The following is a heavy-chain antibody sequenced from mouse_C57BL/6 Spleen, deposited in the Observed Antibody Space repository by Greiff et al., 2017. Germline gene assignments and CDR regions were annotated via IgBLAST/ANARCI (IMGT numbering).Heavy chain of an antibody. CDR1: GYTFTSYW. CDR2: INPSNGGT. Sequence: QVQLQQPGTELVKPGASVKLSCKASGYTFTSYWMHWVKQRPGQGLEWIGNINPSNGGTNSNEKFKSKATLTVDKSSSTAYMQLSSLTSEDSAVYYCARSRADSSGYVDYWGQGTTLTVSS. D-gene: IGHD3-2*02. J-gene: IGHJ2*01. V-gene: IGHV1-53*01. CDR3: ARSRADSSGYVDY.